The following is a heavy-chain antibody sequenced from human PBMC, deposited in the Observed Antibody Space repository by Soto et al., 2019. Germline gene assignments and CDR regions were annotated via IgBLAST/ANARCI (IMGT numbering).Heavy chain of an antibody. J-gene: IGHJ3*02. V-gene: IGHV1-69*13. CDR1: GGTFRSYA. CDR3: ARNEYYDDHDAFEI. D-gene: IGHD3-3*01. CDR2: IIPIFGTA. Sequence: SVKVSCKASGGTFRSYAISWVRQAPGQGLEWMGGIIPIFGTANYAQKFQGRVTITADESTSTAYMELSSLRAEHTAVYYRARNEYYDDHDAFEIWGQGTVVTVSS.